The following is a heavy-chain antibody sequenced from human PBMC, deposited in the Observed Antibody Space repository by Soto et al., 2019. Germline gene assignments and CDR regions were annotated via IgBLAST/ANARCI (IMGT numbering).Heavy chain of an antibody. D-gene: IGHD6-13*01. J-gene: IGHJ4*02. V-gene: IGHV4-34*01. CDR1: GGSSSGYY. Sequence: QVQLQQWGAGLLKPSETLSLTCAVYGGSSSGYYWSWIRQPPGKGLEWIGEINHSGSTNYNPSLKSRVTISVDTSKNQFSLKLSSVTAADTAVYYCAREGPYSSSWYYWGQGTLVTVSS. CDR3: AREGPYSSSWYY. CDR2: INHSGST.